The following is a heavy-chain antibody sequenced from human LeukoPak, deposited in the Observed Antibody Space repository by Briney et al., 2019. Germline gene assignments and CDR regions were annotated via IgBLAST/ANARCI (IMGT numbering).Heavy chain of an antibody. J-gene: IGHJ4*02. CDR3: ASPGTMIVVVPLDY. CDR1: GGTFSSYA. V-gene: IGHV1-69*13. Sequence: ASVKVSCKASGGTFSSYAISWVRQAPGRGLEWMGGIIPIFGTANYAQKFQGRVTITADESTSTAYMELSSLRSEDTAVYYCASPGTMIVVVPLDYWGQGTLVTVSS. CDR2: IIPIFGTA. D-gene: IGHD3-22*01.